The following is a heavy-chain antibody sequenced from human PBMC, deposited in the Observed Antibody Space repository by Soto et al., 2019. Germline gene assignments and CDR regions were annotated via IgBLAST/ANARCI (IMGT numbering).Heavy chain of an antibody. J-gene: IGHJ4*02. CDR1: GGSISSYY. Sequence: QVQLQESGPGLVKPSEILSLACTVSGGSISSYYWSWIRQPPGKGLEWIGYIYYSGSTNYNPSLKSRVTISVDTSKNQYSLKLSSVTAADTAVYYCARDTFTGTIDYWGQGTLVTVSS. V-gene: IGHV4-59*01. D-gene: IGHD1-1*01. CDR2: IYYSGST. CDR3: ARDTFTGTIDY.